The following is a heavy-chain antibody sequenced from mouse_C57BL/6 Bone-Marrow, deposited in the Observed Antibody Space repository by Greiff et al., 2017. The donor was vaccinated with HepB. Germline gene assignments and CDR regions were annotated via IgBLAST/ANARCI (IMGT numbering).Heavy chain of an antibody. V-gene: IGHV5-4*01. CDR3: ARDPYGHGAWFAY. CDR1: GFTFSTYA. CDR2: ISDGGSYT. J-gene: IGHJ3*01. D-gene: IGHD2-2*01. Sequence: EVMLVESGGGLVKPGGSLKLSCAASGFTFSTYAMSWVRQTPEKRLEWVATISDGGSYTYYPDNVKGRFTISRDNAKNNLYLQMSHLKSEDTAMYYCARDPYGHGAWFAYWGQGTLVTVSA.